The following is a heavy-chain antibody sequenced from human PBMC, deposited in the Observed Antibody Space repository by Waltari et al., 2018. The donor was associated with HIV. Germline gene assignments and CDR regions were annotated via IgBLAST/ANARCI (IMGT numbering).Heavy chain of an antibody. CDR2: INPNSGGT. J-gene: IGHJ4*02. CDR3: ARIHQAHRYYYDSSGYSVYFDY. Sequence: QVQLVQSGAEVKKPGASVKVSCKASGYTFTADYMHWVRQAPGQGLEWMGRINPNSGGTNYAQKFQGRVTMTRDTSISTAYMELSRLRSDDTAVYYCARIHQAHRYYYDSSGYSVYFDYWGQGTLVTVSA. D-gene: IGHD3-22*01. V-gene: IGHV1-2*06. CDR1: GYTFTADY.